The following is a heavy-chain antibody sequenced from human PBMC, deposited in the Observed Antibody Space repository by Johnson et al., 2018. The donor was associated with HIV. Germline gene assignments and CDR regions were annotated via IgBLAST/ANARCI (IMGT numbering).Heavy chain of an antibody. CDR2: IRYDGSNK. CDR3: AKDSAAAGRGEAFDI. V-gene: IGHV3-30*02. J-gene: IGHJ3*02. Sequence: QVQLVESGGGVVQPGGSLRLSCAASGFTFSSYGMHWVRQAPGKGLEWVAFIRYDGSNKYYADSVKGRFTISRDNSKNTLYLQMNSLRAEDTARYQCAKDSAAAGRGEAFDIWGQGTMVTVSS. D-gene: IGHD6-13*01. CDR1: GFTFSSYG.